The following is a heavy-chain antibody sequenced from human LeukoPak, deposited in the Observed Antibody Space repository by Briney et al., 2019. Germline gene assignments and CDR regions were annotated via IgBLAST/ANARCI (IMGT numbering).Heavy chain of an antibody. J-gene: IGHJ5*02. D-gene: IGHD2-15*01. V-gene: IGHV3-7*01. Sequence: PGGSLRLSCAASGFAFSTYWMSWVRQAPGKGLEWVANIKQDGSEKYYVDSVKGRFTISRDNAKNSLYLQMNSLRAEDTAVYCCARESVGYCSGGSCYGLDPWGQGALVTVSS. CDR2: IKQDGSEK. CDR1: GFAFSTYW. CDR3: ARESVGYCSGGSCYGLDP.